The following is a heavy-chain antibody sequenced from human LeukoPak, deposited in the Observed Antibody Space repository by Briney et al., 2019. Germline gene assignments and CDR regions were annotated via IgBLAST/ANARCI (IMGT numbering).Heavy chain of an antibody. D-gene: IGHD3-22*01. CDR3: ARLRYYDSSGRYWYFDL. CDR1: GGSISSYY. Sequence: SETLSLTCTVSGGSISSYYWSWIRQPPGKGLEWIGYIYYSGSTNYNPSLKSRVTISVDTSKNQFSLKLSSVTAADTAVYYCARLRYYDSSGRYWYFDLRGRGTLVTVSS. V-gene: IGHV4-59*08. CDR2: IYYSGST. J-gene: IGHJ2*01.